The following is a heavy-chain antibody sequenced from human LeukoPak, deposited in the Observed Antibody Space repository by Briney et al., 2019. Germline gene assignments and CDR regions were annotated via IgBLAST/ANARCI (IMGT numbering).Heavy chain of an antibody. V-gene: IGHV4-4*07. J-gene: IGHJ6*02. CDR1: GGSISSYY. CDR3: ARVVVGIAAAGSTERYSYGMDV. D-gene: IGHD6-13*01. Sequence: SETLSLTCTVSGGSISSYYWSWIRQPAGKGLEWIGRIYTSGSTNYNPSLKSRVTMSVDTSKNQFSLKLSSVTAADTAVYCCARVVVGIAAAGSTERYSYGMDVWGQGTTVTVSS. CDR2: IYTSGST.